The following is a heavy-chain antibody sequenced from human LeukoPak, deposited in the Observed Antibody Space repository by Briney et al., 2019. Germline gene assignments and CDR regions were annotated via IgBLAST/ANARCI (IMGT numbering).Heavy chain of an antibody. D-gene: IGHD3-22*01. Sequence: GASVKVSCKASGGTFSSYAISWVRQAPGQGLEWMGGIIPIFGTANYAQQFQGRVTITADESTSTAYMELSSLRSEDTAVYYCARGVIRNYYDSSGYYHPHFDYRGQGNLVTVS. CDR3: ARGVIRNYYDSSGYYHPHFDY. CDR2: IIPIFGTA. V-gene: IGHV1-69*13. J-gene: IGHJ4*02. CDR1: GGTFSSYA.